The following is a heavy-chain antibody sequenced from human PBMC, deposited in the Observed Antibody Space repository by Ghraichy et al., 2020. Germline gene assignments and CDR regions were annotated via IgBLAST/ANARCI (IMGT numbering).Heavy chain of an antibody. D-gene: IGHD6-13*01. CDR1: GFTFSSYW. CDR2: IKQDGSEK. J-gene: IGHJ3*02. CDR3: ARVQQSSDAFDI. V-gene: IGHV3-7*03. Sequence: GESLNISCAASGFTFSSYWMSWVRQAPGKGLEGVANIKQDGSEKYYVDSVKGRFTISRDNAKNSLYLQMNSLRAEDTAVYYCARVQQSSDAFDIWGQGTMVTVSS.